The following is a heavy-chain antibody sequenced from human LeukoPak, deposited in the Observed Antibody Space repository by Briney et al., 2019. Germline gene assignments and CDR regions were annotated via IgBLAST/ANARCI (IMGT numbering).Heavy chain of an antibody. V-gene: IGHV3-7*01. D-gene: IGHD6-19*01. CDR2: IKPDGSEK. Sequence: GGSLRLSCAASGFTFSRYRMSWVRQAPGKGLEYVAYIKPDGSEKYYVDSMKGRFTISRDNAKNSLFLQMNSLRADDTAVYYCTRDRVAGFWGQGTLVAVSS. CDR1: GFTFSRYR. CDR3: TRDRVAGF. J-gene: IGHJ4*02.